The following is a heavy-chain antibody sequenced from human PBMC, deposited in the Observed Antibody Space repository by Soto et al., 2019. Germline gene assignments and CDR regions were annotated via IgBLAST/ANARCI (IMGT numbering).Heavy chain of an antibody. CDR3: AGGWNYFDY. CDR1: GFSFRTYG. J-gene: IGHJ4*02. V-gene: IGHV3-30*03. D-gene: IGHD6-19*01. CDR2: ISYDGSSK. Sequence: GGSLRLSCAASGFSFRTYGMHWVRQAPGKGLEWVALISYDGSSKYYADSVKGRLTISRDNSKNTLYLQLNSLRVEDTAIYYCAGGWNYFDYWGQGTLVTVSS.